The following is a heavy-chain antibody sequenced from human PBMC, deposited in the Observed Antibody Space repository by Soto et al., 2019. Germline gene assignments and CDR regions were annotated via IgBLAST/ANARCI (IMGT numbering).Heavy chain of an antibody. V-gene: IGHV3-48*02. CDR1: GFTFSSYS. D-gene: IGHD6-19*01. Sequence: EVQLVESGGGLVQPGGSLRLSCAASGFTFSSYSMNWVRQAPGKGLEWVSYISSSSSTIYYADSVKGRFTISRDNAKNSLYLQMNSLRDEDTAVYYCARDQGGPYSSGWSDYYYGMDVWGQGTTVTVSS. CDR2: ISSSSSTI. CDR3: ARDQGGPYSSGWSDYYYGMDV. J-gene: IGHJ6*02.